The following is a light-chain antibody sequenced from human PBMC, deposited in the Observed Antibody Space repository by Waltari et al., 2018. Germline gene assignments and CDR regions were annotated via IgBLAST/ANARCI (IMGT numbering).Light chain of an antibody. Sequence: DIRLTQSPSFLSASVGDRVTISFRASQATGSSFAWYQQKPGKAPRLLIYAASTLEGGVPPRFSGSGSGTEFTLTISSLQPEDFATYYCQQANSYPRTFGQGTKLEI. V-gene: IGKV1-9*01. J-gene: IGKJ2*01. CDR1: QATGSS. CDR2: AAS. CDR3: QQANSYPRT.